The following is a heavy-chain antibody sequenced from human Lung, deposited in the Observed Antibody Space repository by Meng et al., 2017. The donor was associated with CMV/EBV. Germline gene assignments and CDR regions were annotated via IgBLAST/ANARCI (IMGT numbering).Heavy chain of an antibody. D-gene: IGHD2-2*01. CDR2: VYYGGGT. Sequence: GSVSNASYYWSWIRQPPGKGLEWIAYVYYGGGTNYNPSLKSRVTISVDTSKNQFSLKLSSVTAADTAVYYCARGTGYCSSTSCYPFDPWGQGTLVTVSS. V-gene: IGHV4-61*01. J-gene: IGHJ5*02. CDR3: ARGTGYCSSTSCYPFDP. CDR1: GSVSNASYY.